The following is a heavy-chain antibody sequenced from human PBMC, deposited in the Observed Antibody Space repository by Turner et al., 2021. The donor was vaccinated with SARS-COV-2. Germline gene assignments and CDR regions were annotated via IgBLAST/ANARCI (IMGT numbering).Heavy chain of an antibody. D-gene: IGHD1-1*01. V-gene: IGHV5-10-1*01. J-gene: IGHJ5*02. CDR1: GSRFSSYW. CDR2: IDTSDSYT. Sequence: EVQLVPSGAVVIQPGESLMISCKASGSRFSSYWLTWVRQTPGKGLEWMGRIDTSDSYTNYSPTCQGNVTIAVDTSINTAYLQWRSLKASDTAIYDCARLKYLPRTTRGEWFDPWGQGTLVTVSS. CDR3: ARLKYLPRTTRGEWFDP.